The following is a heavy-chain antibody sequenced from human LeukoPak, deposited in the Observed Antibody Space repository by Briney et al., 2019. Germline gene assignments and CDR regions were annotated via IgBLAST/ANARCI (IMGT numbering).Heavy chain of an antibody. D-gene: IGHD4-17*01. V-gene: IGHV1-18*01. CDR3: ARDDYGDYVLDY. CDR1: GYTFTSYG. CDR2: ISAYNGNT. Sequence: ASVKVSCKASGYTFTSYGIRWVRQAPGQGLEWMGWISAYNGNTNYAQKLQGRVTMTTDTSTSTAYMELRGLRSDDTAVYYCARDDYGDYVLDYWGQGTLVTVSS. J-gene: IGHJ4*02.